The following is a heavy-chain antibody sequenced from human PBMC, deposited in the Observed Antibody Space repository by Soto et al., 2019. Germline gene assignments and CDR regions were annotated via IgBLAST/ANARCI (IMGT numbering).Heavy chain of an antibody. CDR1: GFTFSSYS. CDR2: ISSSSSYI. V-gene: IGHV3-21*01. D-gene: IGHD3-3*01. J-gene: IGHJ3*02. Sequence: EVQLVESGGGLVKPGGSLGLSCAASGFTFSSYSMNWVRQAPGTGLEWVSSISSSSSYIYYADSVKGRFTISRDNAKNSLYLQMNSLRAEDTAVYYCARYPSWSGYAFDIWGQGTMVTVSS. CDR3: ARYPSWSGYAFDI.